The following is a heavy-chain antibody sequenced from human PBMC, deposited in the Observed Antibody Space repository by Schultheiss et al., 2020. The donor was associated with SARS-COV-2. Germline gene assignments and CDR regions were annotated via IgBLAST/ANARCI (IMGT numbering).Heavy chain of an antibody. J-gene: IGHJ5*02. V-gene: IGHV4-39*07. Sequence: SETLSLTCTVSGGSISSSSYYWGWIRQPPGKGLEWIGEINHSGSTNYNPSLKGRVTISVDTSKNQFSLKLSSVTAADTAVYYCAREEDCSSTSCYRWFDPWGQGTLVTVSS. D-gene: IGHD2-2*01. CDR1: GGSISSSSYY. CDR3: AREEDCSSTSCYRWFDP. CDR2: INHSGST.